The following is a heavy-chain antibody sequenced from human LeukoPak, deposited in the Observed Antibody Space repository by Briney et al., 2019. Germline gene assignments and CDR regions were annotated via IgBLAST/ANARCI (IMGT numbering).Heavy chain of an antibody. V-gene: IGHV3-21*01. CDR1: GFTFSSYS. D-gene: IGHD6-13*01. Sequence: GGSLRLSCAASGFTFSSYSMNWVRQAPGKGLEWVSSISSSSSYIYYADSVKGRFTISRDNAKNSLYLQMNSLRDEDTAVYYCARAPAYYSTWNGVNYWGQGTQVTVSS. CDR2: ISSSSSYI. CDR3: ARAPAYYSTWNGVNY. J-gene: IGHJ4*02.